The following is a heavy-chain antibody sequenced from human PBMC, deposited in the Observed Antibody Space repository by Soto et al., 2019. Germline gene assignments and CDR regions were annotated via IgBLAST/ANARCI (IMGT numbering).Heavy chain of an antibody. CDR1: GYTFTGYY. CDR2: INPNSGGT. D-gene: IGHD2-21*02. CDR3: ARNCGGDCYLHDAFDI. Sequence: ASVKVSWQASGYTFTGYYMHWVRQAPGQRLEWMGWINPNSGGTNYAQKFQGWVTMTRDTSISTAYMELSRLRSDDTAVYYCARNCGGDCYLHDAFDIWGQGTMVTVSS. V-gene: IGHV1-2*04. J-gene: IGHJ3*02.